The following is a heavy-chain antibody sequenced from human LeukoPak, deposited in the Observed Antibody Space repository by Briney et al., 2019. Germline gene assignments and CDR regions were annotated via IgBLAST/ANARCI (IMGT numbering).Heavy chain of an antibody. V-gene: IGHV3-74*03. Sequence: PGGSLRLSCAASGFTFSSYWMHWLRQAPGKGLVWVSRINSDWSSIPYADSVKGRFTISRDNAENTLYLQMKSLRVEDMAVYDCRREGGVSGYDFFCWGQGTLVTVSS. J-gene: IGHJ4*02. D-gene: IGHD5-12*01. CDR1: GFTFSSYW. CDR3: RREGGVSGYDFFC. CDR2: INSDWSSI.